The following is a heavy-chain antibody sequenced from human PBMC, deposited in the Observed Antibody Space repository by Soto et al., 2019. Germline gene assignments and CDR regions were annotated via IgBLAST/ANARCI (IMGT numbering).Heavy chain of an antibody. V-gene: IGHV1-69*06. CDR2: IIPIFGTT. D-gene: IGHD1-26*01. Sequence: QVQLVQSGAEVKKPGSSVKVSCKASGGTFSSYAISWVRQAPGQGLEWMGGIIPIFGTTNYAQKFQGRVTITADKSTSTAYMELSSLRSEDTAMYYCASALYVGATTSFDYWGQGTLVTVSS. J-gene: IGHJ4*02. CDR1: GGTFSSYA. CDR3: ASALYVGATTSFDY.